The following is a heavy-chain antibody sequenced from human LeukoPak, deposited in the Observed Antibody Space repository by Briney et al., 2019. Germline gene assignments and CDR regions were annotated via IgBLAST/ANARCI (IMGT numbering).Heavy chain of an antibody. D-gene: IGHD2-2*01. CDR3: AGSLRRDCDSTSCWAALDI. V-gene: IGHV3-11*03. CDR2: ISGSTTYT. Sequence: GGSLRLSCAASGFSFSNAWMSWIRQAPGKGLEWVSYISGSTTYTNYADSVKGRFTISRDNAKNSLYLQMNSLRAEDTAVYYCAGSLRRDCDSTSCWAALDIWGQGTMVTVSS. CDR1: GFSFSNAW. J-gene: IGHJ3*02.